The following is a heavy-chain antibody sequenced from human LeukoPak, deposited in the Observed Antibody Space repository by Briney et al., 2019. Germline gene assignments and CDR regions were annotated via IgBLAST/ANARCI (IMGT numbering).Heavy chain of an antibody. CDR2: IYYSGST. CDR1: GGSISSSSLY. J-gene: IGHJ3*02. V-gene: IGHV4-39*01. Sequence: SESLSLTCTVSGGSISSSSLYWGWLAQAPGQGLEWIGSIYYSGSTYYNPSLKSRVTISVETSKNQVSLKLSSVTAADTAVYYRARQGAGGRAFDIWGQGTMVTVSS. CDR3: ARQGAGGRAFDI. D-gene: IGHD6-19*01.